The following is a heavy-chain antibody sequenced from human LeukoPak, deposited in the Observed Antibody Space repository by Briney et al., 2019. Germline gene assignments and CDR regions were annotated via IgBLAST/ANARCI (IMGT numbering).Heavy chain of an antibody. CDR3: ARVQYQLLLGRAVSAFDI. CDR1: GGSFSGYY. J-gene: IGHJ3*02. V-gene: IGHV4-59*01. CDR2: IYYSGST. Sequence: SETLSLTCAVYGGSFSGYYWSWIREPPGKGLGWSGYIYYSGSTNYNPSLKSRVTISVDTSKNQFSLKLSSVTAADTAVYYCARVQYQLLLGRAVSAFDIWGQGTTVTVSS. D-gene: IGHD2-2*01.